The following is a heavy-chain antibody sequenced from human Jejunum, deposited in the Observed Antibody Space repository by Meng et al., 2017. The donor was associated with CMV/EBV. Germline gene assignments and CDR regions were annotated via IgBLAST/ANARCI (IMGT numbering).Heavy chain of an antibody. J-gene: IGHJ4*02. CDR2: IYHGDSDT. CDR3: ATSLLGLAAITRPNSFDH. V-gene: IGHV5-51*01. D-gene: IGHD2-2*01. CDR1: SYW. Sequence: SYWIGWVRQMPGKGLEWMGIIYHGDSDTRYSPSFQGQVTMSADKSISTAYLQWSSLTASDTAMYYCATSLLGLAAITRPNSFDHWGQGTLVTVSS.